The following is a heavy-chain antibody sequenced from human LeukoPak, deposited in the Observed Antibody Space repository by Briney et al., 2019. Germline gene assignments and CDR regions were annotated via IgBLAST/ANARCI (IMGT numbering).Heavy chain of an antibody. D-gene: IGHD4-23*01. CDR2: IYSGGST. CDR1: GFTFSSNY. J-gene: IGHJ4*02. Sequence: GGSLRLSCAASGFTFSSNYMSWVRQAPGKGLEWVSVIYSGGSTYYADSVKGRFTISRDNSKNTPYLQMNSLRAEDTAVYYCARDSYGGKMRGSYWGQGTLVTVSS. CDR3: ARDSYGGKMRGSY. V-gene: IGHV3-53*01.